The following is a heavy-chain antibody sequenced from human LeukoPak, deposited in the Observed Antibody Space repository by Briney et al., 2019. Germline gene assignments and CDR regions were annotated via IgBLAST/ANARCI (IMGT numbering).Heavy chain of an antibody. J-gene: IGHJ5*02. CDR3: ARDFWSGYYFGWFDP. Sequence: PGGSLRLSCAASGFTFSDYYMSWIRQAPGKGLEWVSYISSSGSTIYYADSVKGRFTISRDNAKNSLYLQMNSLRAEDMAVYYCARDFWSGYYFGWFDPWGQGTLVTVSS. V-gene: IGHV3-11*04. CDR1: GFTFSDYY. CDR2: ISSSGSTI. D-gene: IGHD3-3*01.